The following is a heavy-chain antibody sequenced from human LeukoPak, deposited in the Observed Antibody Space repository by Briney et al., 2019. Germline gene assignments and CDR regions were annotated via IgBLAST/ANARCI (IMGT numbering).Heavy chain of an antibody. J-gene: IGHJ3*02. D-gene: IGHD6-13*01. CDR3: ASPLYSSSWYEAFDI. CDR2: IIPIFGTA. Sequence: SVKVSCKASGGTFSSYAISWVRQAPGQGLEWMGGIIPIFGTANYAQKFQGRVTITTDESTSTAYMELSSLRSEDTAVYYCASPLYSSSWYEAFDIWGQGTMVTVPS. CDR1: GGTFSSYA. V-gene: IGHV1-69*05.